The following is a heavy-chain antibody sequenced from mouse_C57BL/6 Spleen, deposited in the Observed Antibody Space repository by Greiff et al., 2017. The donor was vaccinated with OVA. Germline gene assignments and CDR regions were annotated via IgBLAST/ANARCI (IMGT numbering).Heavy chain of an antibody. CDR2: ISGGGGNT. V-gene: IGHV5-9*01. CDR1: GFTFSSYT. J-gene: IGHJ4*01. D-gene: IGHD2-13*01. CDR3: ARPSSYNGDYVYAIDS. Sequence: EVKLVESGGGLVKPGGSLKLSCAASGFTFSSYTMSWVRQTPEKRLEWVATISGGGGNTYYPDSVKGRFTIYRDNAKNTLYLQMSSLRSEDTAFYYSARPSSYNGDYVYAIDSWGQGTSVTVSS.